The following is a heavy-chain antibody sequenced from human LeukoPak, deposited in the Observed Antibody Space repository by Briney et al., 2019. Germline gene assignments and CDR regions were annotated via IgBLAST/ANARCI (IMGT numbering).Heavy chain of an antibody. V-gene: IGHV3-23*01. CDR2: INGGGVNT. CDR1: GFTFSSYA. CDR3: ARDLWSGGSGIVDY. D-gene: IGHD6-19*01. Sequence: GGSLRLSCAASGFTFSSYAMSWVRQAPGKGLEWVSTINGGGVNTHYADSVGGRFTISRDNSKNTLYLQMNSLRAEDTAVYYCARDLWSGGSGIVDYWGQGTLVTVSS. J-gene: IGHJ4*02.